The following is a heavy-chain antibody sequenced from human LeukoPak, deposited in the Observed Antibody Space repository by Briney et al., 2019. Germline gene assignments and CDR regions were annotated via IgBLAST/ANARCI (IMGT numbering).Heavy chain of an antibody. CDR1: GGSISSYY. Sequence: SETLFLTCTVSGGSISSYYWSWIRQPPGKGLEWIGYIYYSGSTNYNPSLKSRVTISVDTSKNQFSLKLSSVTAADTAVYYCARLVGASPFDYWGQGTLVTVSS. CDR2: IYYSGST. D-gene: IGHD1-26*01. CDR3: ARLVGASPFDY. V-gene: IGHV4-59*01. J-gene: IGHJ4*02.